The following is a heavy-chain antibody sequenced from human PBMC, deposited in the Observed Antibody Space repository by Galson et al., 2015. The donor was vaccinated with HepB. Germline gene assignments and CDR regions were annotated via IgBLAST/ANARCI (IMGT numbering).Heavy chain of an antibody. D-gene: IGHD2-15*01. J-gene: IGHJ3*02. V-gene: IGHV3-74*03. CDR2: INTAGSST. CDR1: GFTFSNYW. Sequence: SLRLSCAASGFTFSNYWMHWVRHAPGKGLVWVSRINTAGSSTTYADSVKGRFTISRDNAKNTLYLQVYSLRAEDTAVYYCARDQGWRAFDIWGQGIMVTVSS. CDR3: ARDQGWRAFDI.